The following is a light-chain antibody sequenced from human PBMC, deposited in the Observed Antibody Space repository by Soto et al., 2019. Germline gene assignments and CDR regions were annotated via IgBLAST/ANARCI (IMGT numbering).Light chain of an antibody. J-gene: IGKJ2*01. CDR3: QHSYSSPT. CDR2: ATS. CDR1: QNIFTY. V-gene: IGKV1-39*01. Sequence: DIQVTQSPSSLSASVGDRVTITCRARQNIFTYLNWYQQRPGQAPNLLIYATSNLQSGVPSRFSGSGSGTDFTLTISSLQPEDFATYYCQHSYSSPTFGQGTMVEIK.